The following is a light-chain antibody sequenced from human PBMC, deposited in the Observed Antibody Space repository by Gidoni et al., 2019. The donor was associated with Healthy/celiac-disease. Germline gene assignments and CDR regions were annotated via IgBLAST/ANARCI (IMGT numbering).Light chain of an antibody. Sequence: DIVFTQSPATLSLSPGESATLSCRASQSVSSYLAWYPQKPGQAPRLLIYDASNRATGIPARFSGSGSGTDFTLTISRVEPEDFAVYYCQQRSNWPTKLTFGGGTKVEIK. CDR2: DAS. J-gene: IGKJ4*01. V-gene: IGKV3-11*01. CDR1: QSVSSY. CDR3: QQRSNWPTKLT.